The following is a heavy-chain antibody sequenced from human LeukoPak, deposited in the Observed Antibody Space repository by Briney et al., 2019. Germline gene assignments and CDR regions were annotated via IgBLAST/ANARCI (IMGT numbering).Heavy chain of an antibody. D-gene: IGHD6-6*01. CDR3: ARHMDSSGYYYGMDV. CDR2: IYYTGST. V-gene: IGHV4-61*05. J-gene: IGHJ6*02. Sequence: KPSETLSLTCSVSGGSISSSSYYWGWIRQPPGKGLEWIGYIYYTGSTNYNPSLKSRVTISVDTSKNQFSLKLSSVTAADTAVYYCARHMDSSGYYYGMDVWGQGTTVTVSS. CDR1: GGSISSSSYY.